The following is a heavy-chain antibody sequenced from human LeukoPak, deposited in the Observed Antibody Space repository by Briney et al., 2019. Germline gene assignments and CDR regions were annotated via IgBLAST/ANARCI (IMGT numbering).Heavy chain of an antibody. V-gene: IGHV4-34*01. Sequence: SETLSLTCAVYGGSFSGYYWSWIRQPPGKGLEWIGEINHSGSTNYNPSLKSRVTISVDTSKNQFSLKLSSVTAADTAVYYCARCVATVTLNDAFDIWGQGTMVTVSS. CDR3: ARCVATVTLNDAFDI. D-gene: IGHD4-17*01. CDR2: INHSGST. J-gene: IGHJ3*02. CDR1: GGSFSGYY.